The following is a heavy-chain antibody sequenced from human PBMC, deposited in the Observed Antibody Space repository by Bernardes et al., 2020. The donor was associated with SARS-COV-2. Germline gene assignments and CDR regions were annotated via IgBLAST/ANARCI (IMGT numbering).Heavy chain of an antibody. D-gene: IGHD2-2*03. CDR3: ARSWIYYNMDV. V-gene: IGHV1-2*04. J-gene: IGHJ6*02. Sequence: ASVKVSCKASGYTFTDYYIHWVRQAPGQGLEWMGWISPNSGGTNYAQKFQGWVTMTRDTSISTAYMELNTLGSDDTAVYYCARSWIYYNMDVWGQGTTVTVSS. CDR2: ISPNSGGT. CDR1: GYTFTDYY.